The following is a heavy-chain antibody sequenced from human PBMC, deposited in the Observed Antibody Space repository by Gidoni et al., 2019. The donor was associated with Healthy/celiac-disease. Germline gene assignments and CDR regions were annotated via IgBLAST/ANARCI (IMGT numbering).Heavy chain of an antibody. Sequence: QVQLQQSGPGLVKPSQTLSLTCAISGDSVSSNSAAWNWIRQSPSRGLEWLGRTYYRSKLYNDYAVSVKSRITINPDTSKNQFSLQLNSVTPEDTAVYYCARDQFYSSGCQGSFCYYMDVWGKGTTVTVSS. CDR3: ARDQFYSSGCQGSFCYYMDV. CDR1: GDSVSSNSAA. V-gene: IGHV6-1*01. D-gene: IGHD6-19*01. J-gene: IGHJ6*03. CDR2: TYYRSKLYN.